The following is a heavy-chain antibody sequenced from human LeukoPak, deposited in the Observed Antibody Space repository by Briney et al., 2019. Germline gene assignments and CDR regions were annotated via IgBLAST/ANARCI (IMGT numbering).Heavy chain of an antibody. CDR2: ISGSGDYT. J-gene: IGHJ4*02. CDR3: AKVTYGSGTYGAFDL. Sequence: PGGSLRLSCAASGFTFSSHGMNWVRQAPGKGLEWVSTISGSGDYTYYADSVKGRFTISRDNSKNTLYLQMNSLRAEDTAIYYCAKVTYGSGTYGAFDLWGQGTLVTVSS. CDR1: GFTFSSHG. V-gene: IGHV3-23*01. D-gene: IGHD3-10*01.